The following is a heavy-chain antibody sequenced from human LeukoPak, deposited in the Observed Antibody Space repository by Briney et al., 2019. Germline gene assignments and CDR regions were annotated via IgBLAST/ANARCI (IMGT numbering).Heavy chain of an antibody. Sequence: ASVKVSCKASGYPFTSYAIHWVRQAPGQRLEWLGWIHAGDDTTKYSQNFQGRVTMTRDTFASTVYMELSSLRSEDTAVFYCARGYTRGWYHDYWGQGTLVTVSS. D-gene: IGHD6-19*01. J-gene: IGHJ4*02. CDR3: ARGYTRGWYHDY. V-gene: IGHV1-3*01. CDR1: GYPFTSYA. CDR2: IHAGDDTT.